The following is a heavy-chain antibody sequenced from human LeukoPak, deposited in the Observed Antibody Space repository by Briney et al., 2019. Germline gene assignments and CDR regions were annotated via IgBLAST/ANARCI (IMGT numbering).Heavy chain of an antibody. Sequence: PGGSLRLSCAASGFTFSDYYMSWIRQAPGKGLEWVSYISSSGNTKYYADSVKGRFTISRDNAKNSLYLQMNSLRAEDTAVYYCARDDGSAWFFRYWGQGTLVTVSS. V-gene: IGHV3-11*04. J-gene: IGHJ4*02. CDR2: ISSSGNTK. CDR1: GFTFSDYY. CDR3: ARDDGSAWFFRY. D-gene: IGHD6-19*01.